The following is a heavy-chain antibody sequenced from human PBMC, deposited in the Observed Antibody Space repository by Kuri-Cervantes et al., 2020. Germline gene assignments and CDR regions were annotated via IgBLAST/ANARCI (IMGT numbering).Heavy chain of an antibody. CDR1: GFTFSSYA. Sequence: GESLKISCAASGFTFSSYAMHWVRQAPGKGLEWVSAISGSGGSTYCADSVKGRFTISRDNSKNTLYLQMSSLRAEDTAVYYCAKDGAKWARYYFDYWGQGTLVTVSS. D-gene: IGHD1-26*01. CDR3: AKDGAKWARYYFDY. V-gene: IGHV3-23*01. J-gene: IGHJ4*02. CDR2: ISGSGGST.